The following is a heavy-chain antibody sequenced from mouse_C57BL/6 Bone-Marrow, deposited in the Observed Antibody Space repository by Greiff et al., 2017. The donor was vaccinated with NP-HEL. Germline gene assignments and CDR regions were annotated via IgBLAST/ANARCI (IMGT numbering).Heavy chain of an antibody. CDR1: GFTFSDYG. V-gene: IGHV5-15*01. J-gene: IGHJ4*01. Sequence: EVKLMESGGGLVQPGGSLKLSCAASGFTFSDYGMAWVRQAPRKGPEWVAFISNLAYSIYYAATVTGRFTISRENAKNTLYLEMSSLRSEDTAVYYCARHGPLALDYWGQGTSVTVSS. CDR3: ARHGPLALDY. CDR2: ISNLAYSI.